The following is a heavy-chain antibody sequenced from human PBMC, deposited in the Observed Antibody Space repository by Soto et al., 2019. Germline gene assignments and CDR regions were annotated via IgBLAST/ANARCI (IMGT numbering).Heavy chain of an antibody. D-gene: IGHD4-17*01. CDR2: IYYSGST. Sequence: SETLSLTCTVSGGSTSSGDYYWSWIRQPPGKGLEWIGYIYYSGSTYYNPSLKSRVTIPVDTSKNQFSLKLSSVTAADTAVYYCARVPTVTTGFDYWGQGTLVTVSS. CDR3: ARVPTVTTGFDY. J-gene: IGHJ4*02. CDR1: GGSTSSGDYY. V-gene: IGHV4-30-4*01.